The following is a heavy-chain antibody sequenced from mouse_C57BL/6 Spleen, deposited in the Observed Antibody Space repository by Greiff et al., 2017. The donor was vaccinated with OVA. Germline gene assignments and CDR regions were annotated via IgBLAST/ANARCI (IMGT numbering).Heavy chain of an antibody. J-gene: IGHJ3*01. V-gene: IGHV1-64*01. D-gene: IGHD2-1*01. Sequence: QVQLKQPGAELVKPGASVQLSCKASGYTLTSYWMHWVKQRPGQGLEWIGMIHPNSGSTNYNEKFKSKATLTVDKSSSTAYMQLSSLTSEDSAVYYCARVYGNTWFAYWGQGTLVTVSA. CDR1: GYTLTSYW. CDR2: IHPNSGST. CDR3: ARVYGNTWFAY.